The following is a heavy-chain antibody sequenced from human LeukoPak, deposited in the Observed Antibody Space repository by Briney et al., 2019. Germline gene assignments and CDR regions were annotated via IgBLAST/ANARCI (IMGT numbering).Heavy chain of an antibody. CDR3: ARVGGWYSSSWYFDY. Sequence: PSETLSLTCTISGGSISSYYWSWIRQPPGKALEWIGYIYYSGSTNYNPSLKSRVTISVDTSKNQFSLNLNSVTAADSAVYYCARVGGWYSSSWYFDYWGQGTLVTVSS. CDR2: IYYSGST. D-gene: IGHD6-13*01. CDR1: GGSISSYY. V-gene: IGHV4-59*01. J-gene: IGHJ4*02.